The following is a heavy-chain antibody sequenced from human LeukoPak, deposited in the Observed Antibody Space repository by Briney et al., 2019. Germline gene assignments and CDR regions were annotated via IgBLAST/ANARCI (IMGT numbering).Heavy chain of an antibody. J-gene: IGHJ4*02. CDR2: IRYDGSNK. D-gene: IGHD6-13*01. V-gene: IGHV3-30*02. CDR3: AKDHCSSSFFDY. CDR1: GFTFSSYG. Sequence: GGSLRLSCAASGFTFSSYGMHWVRQAPGKGLEWVAFIRYDGSNKYYADSVKGRFTISRDNSKNTLYLQMNSLRAEDTAVYYCAKDHCSSSFFDYWGQGTLVTVSS.